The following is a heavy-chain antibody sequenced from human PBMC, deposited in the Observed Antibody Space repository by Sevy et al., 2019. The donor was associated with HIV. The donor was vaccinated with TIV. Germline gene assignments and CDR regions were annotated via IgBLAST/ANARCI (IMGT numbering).Heavy chain of an antibody. Sequence: GESLKISCQASGYKFSNYRIAWVRQMPGKGLEWMGKIDPSDSYTSYSPSFQGHVTISADKSVSTVYLQWGSLKASDTATYYCAKNKDFVTVIAASSYGLDVWGQGTTVTVSS. CDR2: IDPSDSYT. CDR1: GYKFSNYR. CDR3: AKNKDFVTVIAASSYGLDV. V-gene: IGHV5-10-1*01. J-gene: IGHJ6*02. D-gene: IGHD2-15*01.